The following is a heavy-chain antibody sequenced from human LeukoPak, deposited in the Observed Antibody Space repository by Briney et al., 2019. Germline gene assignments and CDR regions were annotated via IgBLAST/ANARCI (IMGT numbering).Heavy chain of an antibody. CDR2: IHVSGGT. J-gene: IGHJ6*03. Sequence: KISETLSLTCTVSGASISSFYWNWIRQSPGKGLEWIGFIHVSGGTSYDPSLKSRVTISIDTSKNQFSLRLNSVTAADTAVYYCAKGTSTVVTPNYYYYYSMDVWGKGTTVTVSS. V-gene: IGHV4-4*09. CDR1: GASISSFY. CDR3: AKGTSTVVTPNYYYYYSMDV. D-gene: IGHD4-23*01.